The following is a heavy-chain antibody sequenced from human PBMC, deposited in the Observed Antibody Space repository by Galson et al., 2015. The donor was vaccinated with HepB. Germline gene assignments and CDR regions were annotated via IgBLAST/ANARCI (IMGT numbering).Heavy chain of an antibody. D-gene: IGHD5-12*01. CDR1: GGTFSSYA. Sequence: SVKVSCKASGGTFSSYAISWVRQAPGQGLEWMGGIIPIFGTANYAQKFQGRVTITADESTSTAYMELSSLRSEDTAVYYCAGRGYSGYDAPYYYYYMDVWGKGTTVTVSS. V-gene: IGHV1-69*13. CDR3: AGRGYSGYDAPYYYYYMDV. J-gene: IGHJ6*03. CDR2: IIPIFGTA.